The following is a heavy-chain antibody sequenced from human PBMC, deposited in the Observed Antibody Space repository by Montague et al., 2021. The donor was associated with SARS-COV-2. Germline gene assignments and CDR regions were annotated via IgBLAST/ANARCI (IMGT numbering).Heavy chain of an antibody. Sequence: TLSLTCTVSGGSISSGGYYWSWIRQHPGKGLEWIGYIYYSGSTYYNPSLKSRVTISVDTSKNQFSLKLSSVTAAATAVYYCASARIIWIVVVDSFDYWGQGTMVTVSS. V-gene: IGHV4-31*03. D-gene: IGHD3-22*01. CDR2: IYYSGST. CDR1: GGSISSGGYY. J-gene: IGHJ3*01. CDR3: ASARIIWIVVVDSFDY.